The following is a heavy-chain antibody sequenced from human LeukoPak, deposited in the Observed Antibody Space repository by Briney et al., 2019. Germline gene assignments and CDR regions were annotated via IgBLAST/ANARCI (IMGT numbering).Heavy chain of an antibody. CDR3: ARALPFENSYSY. V-gene: IGHV4-59*01. CDR1: GGSISSYY. CDR2: IYYSGST. D-gene: IGHD5-18*01. Sequence: SETLSLTCTVSGGSISSYYWSWIRQPPGKGLEWIGYIYYSGSTNYNPSLKSRVTISVDTSKNQFSLKLSSVTAADTAVYYCARALPFENSYSYWGQGTLVTVSS. J-gene: IGHJ4*02.